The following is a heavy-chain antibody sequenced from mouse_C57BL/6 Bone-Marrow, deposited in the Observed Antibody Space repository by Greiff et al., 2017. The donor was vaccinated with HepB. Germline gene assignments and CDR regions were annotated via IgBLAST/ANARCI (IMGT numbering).Heavy chain of an antibody. Sequence: VKVVESGPGLVQPSQSLSITCTVSGFSLTSYGVHWVRQSPGKGLEWLGVIWSGGSTDYNAAFISRLSISKDNSKSQVFFKMNSLQADDTAIYYCANDGYYGYFDVWGTGTTVTVSS. CDR1: GFSLTSYG. CDR2: IWSGGST. CDR3: ANDGYYGYFDV. D-gene: IGHD2-3*01. V-gene: IGHV2-2*01. J-gene: IGHJ1*03.